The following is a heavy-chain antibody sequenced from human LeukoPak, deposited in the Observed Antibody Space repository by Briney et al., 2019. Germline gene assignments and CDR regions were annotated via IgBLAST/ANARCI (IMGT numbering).Heavy chain of an antibody. CDR2: IYYSGST. CDR3: ARHAGGRYSSGWPFDY. J-gene: IGHJ4*02. V-gene: IGHV4-39*01. CDR1: GGSISSSSYY. Sequence: PSETLSLTCTVSGGSISSSSYYWGWIRQPPGKGLEWIGSIYYSGSTYYNPSLKSRVTISVDTSKNQFSLKLSSVTAADTAVYYCARHAGGRYSSGWPFDYWGQGTLVTVSS. D-gene: IGHD6-19*01.